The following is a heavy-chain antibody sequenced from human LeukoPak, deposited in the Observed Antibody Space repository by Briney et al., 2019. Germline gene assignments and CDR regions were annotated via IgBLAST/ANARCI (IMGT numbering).Heavy chain of an antibody. Sequence: PGGSLRLSCAASGFTFSSYAMHWVRQAPGKGLEWVAVISYDGSNKYYADSVKGRFNISRDNSKNTLWLQMNSLRAEDTAVYYCARGTYFYDSSGYWLEYFQQWGQGTLVNVSS. CDR1: GFTFSSYA. J-gene: IGHJ1*01. CDR2: ISYDGSNK. CDR3: ARGTYFYDSSGYWLEYFQQ. V-gene: IGHV3-30*04. D-gene: IGHD3-22*01.